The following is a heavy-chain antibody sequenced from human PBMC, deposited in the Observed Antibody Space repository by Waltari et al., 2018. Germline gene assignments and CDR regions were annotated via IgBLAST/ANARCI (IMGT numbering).Heavy chain of an antibody. CDR2: INVDGGYI. J-gene: IGHJ4*02. CDR1: GFRFGDCW. D-gene: IGHD5-12*01. Sequence: EVHLAESGGGVVQPGGSLRLPCTGAGFRFGDCWMHWARQAPGKGLEWVSRINVDGGYISYGDSVKGRFTISRDNAKNTVFLQLNSLRADDTAVYFCARKAGSGYPYGPFYYDNWGQGTLVTVSS. CDR3: ARKAGSGYPYGPFYYDN. V-gene: IGHV3-74*01.